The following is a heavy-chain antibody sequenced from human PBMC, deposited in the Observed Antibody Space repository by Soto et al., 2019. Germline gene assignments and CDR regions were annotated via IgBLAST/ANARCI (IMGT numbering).Heavy chain of an antibody. Sequence: QVQLQQWGAGLLKPSETLSLTCAVSGGSFSGYYWRWIRQPPGKGLEWLGEINHSGSTNYNPSLKRRVTISVDASKHQFSLKLRSVTAADTAVYSCARVKIVATIDYYYYMDVYGKGTTVTVSS. CDR2: INHSGST. V-gene: IGHV4-34*01. CDR3: ARVKIVATIDYYYYMDV. J-gene: IGHJ6*03. D-gene: IGHD5-12*01. CDR1: GGSFSGYY.